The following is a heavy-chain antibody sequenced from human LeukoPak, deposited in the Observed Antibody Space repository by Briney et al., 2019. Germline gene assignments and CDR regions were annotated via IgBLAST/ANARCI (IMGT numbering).Heavy chain of an antibody. CDR3: ARRRKESGYSSGWSHED. J-gene: IGHJ4*02. CDR2: IYYSGST. D-gene: IGHD6-19*01. V-gene: IGHV4-39*01. CDR1: GGSISSSSYY. Sequence: SETLSLTCTVSGGSISSSSYYWGWIRQPPGKGLEWIGSIYYSGSTYYNPSLKSRVTISVDTSKNQFSLKLSSVTAADTAVYYCARRRKESGYSSGWSHEDWGQGTLVTVSS.